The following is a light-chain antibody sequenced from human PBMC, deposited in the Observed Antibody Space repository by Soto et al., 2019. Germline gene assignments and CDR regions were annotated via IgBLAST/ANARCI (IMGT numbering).Light chain of an antibody. Sequence: DIQMTQSPSSLSASVGDRVTITCRASQTISSYLNWYQQKPGKAPKLLIYAASSLQSGVPSRFSGSGSGTDFTVAMSSLEPEGFATEYWQQGDGMPYSFGGGTELESK. CDR1: QTISSY. CDR2: AAS. J-gene: IGKJ2*03. CDR3: QQGDGMPYS. V-gene: IGKV1-39*01.